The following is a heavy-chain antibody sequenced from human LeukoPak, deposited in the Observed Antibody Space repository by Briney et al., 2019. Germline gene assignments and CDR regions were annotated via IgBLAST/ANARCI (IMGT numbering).Heavy chain of an antibody. CDR3: EKDLYGSGSRNAFDI. J-gene: IGHJ3*02. CDR1: GFTFSSYA. Sequence: GGSLRLSCAASGFTFSSYAMSWVRQAPGKGLEWVSAISGSGGSTYYADSVKGRFTISRDNSKNTLYVQMNSLRAEDTAVYYCEKDLYGSGSRNAFDIWGQGTMVTVSS. D-gene: IGHD3-10*01. CDR2: ISGSGGST. V-gene: IGHV3-23*01.